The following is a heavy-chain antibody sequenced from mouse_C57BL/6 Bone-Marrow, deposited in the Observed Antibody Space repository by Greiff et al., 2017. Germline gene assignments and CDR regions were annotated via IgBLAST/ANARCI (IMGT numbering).Heavy chain of an antibody. V-gene: IGHV7-3*01. Sequence: EVQGVESGGGLVQPGGSLSLSCAASGFTFTDYYMSWVRQPPGKALEWLGFIRNKANGYTTEYSASVKGRFTISRDNSQSILYLRMNALGAEDVANYYCARYYGTGRYFDYWGQGTTLTVSS. CDR2: IRNKANGYTT. CDR3: ARYYGTGRYFDY. D-gene: IGHD4-1*01. J-gene: IGHJ2*01. CDR1: GFTFTDYY.